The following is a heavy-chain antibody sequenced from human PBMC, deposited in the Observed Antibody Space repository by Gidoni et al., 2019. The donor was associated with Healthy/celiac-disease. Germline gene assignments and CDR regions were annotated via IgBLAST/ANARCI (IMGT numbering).Heavy chain of an antibody. D-gene: IGHD4-17*01. CDR2: IYSGGST. Sequence: EVQLVETGGGLIQPGGSLRLSCAASGFTVSSTYMSWVRQAPGKGLEWVSVIYSGGSTYYADSVKGRFTISRDNSKNTLYLQMNSLRAEDTAVYYCARGPLRTSFQHWGQGTLVTVSS. J-gene: IGHJ1*01. CDR1: GFTVSSTY. V-gene: IGHV3-53*02. CDR3: ARGPLRTSFQH.